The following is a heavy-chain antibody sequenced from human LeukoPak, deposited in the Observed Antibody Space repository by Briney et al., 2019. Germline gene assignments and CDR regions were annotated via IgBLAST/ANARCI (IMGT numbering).Heavy chain of an antibody. Sequence: SETLSLTCTVSGGSISSYYWSWIRQPPGKGLEWTGYIYYSGSTNYNPSLKSRVTISVDTSKNQFSLKLSSVTAADTAVYYCARQGMSLFDYWGQGTLVTVSS. CDR2: IYYSGST. CDR1: GGSISSYY. J-gene: IGHJ4*02. CDR3: ARQGMSLFDY. V-gene: IGHV4-59*08.